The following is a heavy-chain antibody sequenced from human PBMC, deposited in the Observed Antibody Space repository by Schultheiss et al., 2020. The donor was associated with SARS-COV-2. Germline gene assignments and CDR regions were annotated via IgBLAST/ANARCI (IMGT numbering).Heavy chain of an antibody. J-gene: IGHJ4*02. Sequence: GGSLRLSCAASGFTFSSYGMHWVRQAPGKGLELVAVISYDGSNKYYADSVKGRFTISRDNSKNTLYLQMNSLRVDDTAIYYCAKDRRIFAFTSGWALDYWGQGTLVTVSS. CDR2: ISYDGSNK. D-gene: IGHD6-19*01. CDR1: GFTFSSYG. CDR3: AKDRRIFAFTSGWALDY. V-gene: IGHV3-30*18.